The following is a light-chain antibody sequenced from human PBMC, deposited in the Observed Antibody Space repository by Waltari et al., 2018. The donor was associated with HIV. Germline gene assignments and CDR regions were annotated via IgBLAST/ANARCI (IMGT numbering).Light chain of an antibody. V-gene: IGKV4-1*01. CDR1: QTVFYSSNHKNY. CDR3: QQYFSRPLT. CDR2: WAS. J-gene: IGKJ4*01. Sequence: DIVMTQSPDSLAVSLGERATINCKSSQTVFYSSNHKNYLAWYQQKPGQPPKLLIYWASTRESGVPDRCSGSGSGTDFTLTISSLQAEDVAVYYCQQYFSRPLTFGGGTRVDI.